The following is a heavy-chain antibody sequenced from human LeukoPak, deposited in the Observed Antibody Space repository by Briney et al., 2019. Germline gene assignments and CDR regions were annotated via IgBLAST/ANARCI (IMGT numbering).Heavy chain of an antibody. J-gene: IGHJ5*02. V-gene: IGHV3-20*04. CDR2: INGDGRNI. CDR1: GFTFGDYA. Sequence: GGSLRLSCTASGFTFGDYAMSWFRQAPRKGLVWVSRINGDGRNINYADSVRGRFTISRDNAKNTLYLQMNTLRAEDTAVYYCEKDLYCSSTSCYYTNPVAWGQGTLVTVSS. CDR3: EKDLYCSSTSCYYTNPVA. D-gene: IGHD2-2*01.